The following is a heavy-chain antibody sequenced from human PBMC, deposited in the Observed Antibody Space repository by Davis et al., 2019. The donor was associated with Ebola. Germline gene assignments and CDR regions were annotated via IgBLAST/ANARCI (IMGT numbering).Heavy chain of an antibody. D-gene: IGHD2-2*01. Sequence: GEAPKTPRNGSGSSFTSYWISRVRQMPGQGMGWMVRIDPSYFYTNYSPSFQGHVPISADKSISTAYLQWSSLKASDTAMYDCARHPGSTWGGVNWFDPWGQGTLVTVSS. V-gene: IGHV5-10-1*01. CDR1: GSSFTSYW. CDR3: ARHPGSTWGGVNWFDP. CDR2: IDPSYFYT. J-gene: IGHJ5*02.